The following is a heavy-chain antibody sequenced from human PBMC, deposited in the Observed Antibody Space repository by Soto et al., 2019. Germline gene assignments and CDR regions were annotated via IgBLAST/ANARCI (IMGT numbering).Heavy chain of an antibody. CDR1: GGTFSSYV. V-gene: IGHV1-69*01. CDR2: IIPIFGTA. Sequence: QVQLVQSGPEVKKPGSSVKVSCKASGGTFSSYVFSWVRQAPGQGLEWMGGIIPIFGTANYAQKFRGRVTLIADESTSTAYMEVSSLRSEATAVYYCARGSRDCTGGSCFPLPTAEYFRHWGQGTLVTVSS. CDR3: ARGSRDCTGGSCFPLPTAEYFRH. D-gene: IGHD2-15*01. J-gene: IGHJ1*01.